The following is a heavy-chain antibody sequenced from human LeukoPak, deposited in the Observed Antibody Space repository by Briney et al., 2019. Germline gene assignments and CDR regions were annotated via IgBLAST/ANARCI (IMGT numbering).Heavy chain of an antibody. CDR3: ARNMGDTVVVVAAIDF. D-gene: IGHD2-15*01. V-gene: IGHV3-7*01. CDR1: GFTFSSHW. CDR2: IKEDGSEK. Sequence: GGTLRLSCAASGFTFSSHWMSWVRQAPGKGLEWVANIKEDGSEKFYVDSVEGRFTISRDNAKNSLYLQMNSLRAEDTAVYYCARNMGDTVVVVAAIDFWGQGTLVTVSS. J-gene: IGHJ4*02.